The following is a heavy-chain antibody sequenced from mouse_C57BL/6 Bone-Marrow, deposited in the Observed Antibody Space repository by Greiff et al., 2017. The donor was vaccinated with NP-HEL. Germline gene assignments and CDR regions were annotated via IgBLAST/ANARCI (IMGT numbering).Heavy chain of an antibody. CDR3: ARFLYGNFPDY. CDR1: GFTFSSYA. CDR2: ISDGGSYT. D-gene: IGHD2-1*01. J-gene: IGHJ2*01. V-gene: IGHV5-4*01. Sequence: EVQRVESGGGLVRPGGSLKLSCAASGFTFSSYAMSWVRQTPEKRLEWVATISDGGSYTYYPDNVKGRFTISRDNAKNNLYLQMSHLKSEDTAMYYCARFLYGNFPDYWGQGTTLTVSS.